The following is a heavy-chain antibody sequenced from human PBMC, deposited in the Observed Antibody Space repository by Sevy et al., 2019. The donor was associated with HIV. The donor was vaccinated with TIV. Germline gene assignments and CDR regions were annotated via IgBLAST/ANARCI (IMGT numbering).Heavy chain of an antibody. CDR3: AKEGVGYCTNGVCRGTYWYFDL. CDR1: GFTFSSYG. V-gene: IGHV3-30*18. D-gene: IGHD2-8*01. J-gene: IGHJ2*01. Sequence: GGSLRLSCAASGFTFSSYGMHWVRQAPGMGLEWVAVISYDGSNKYYADSVKGRFTISRDNSKNTLYLQMNSLRAEDTAVYYCAKEGVGYCTNGVCRGTYWYFDLWGRGTLVTVSS. CDR2: ISYDGSNK.